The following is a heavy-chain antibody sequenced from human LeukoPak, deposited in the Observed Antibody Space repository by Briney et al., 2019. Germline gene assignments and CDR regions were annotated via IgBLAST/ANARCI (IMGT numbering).Heavy chain of an antibody. CDR1: GFTFSSYA. CDR2: ISGSGGST. J-gene: IGHJ4*02. CDR3: AKDLYYYGSGSLDY. Sequence: GGSLRLSCAASGFTFSSYAMSWVRQAPGKGLEWVSAISGSGGSTYYADSVKGRFTISRDNSKNTLYLQMNSLRAEDTAVYYCAKDLYYYGSGSLDYWGQGTLVTVSS. V-gene: IGHV3-23*01. D-gene: IGHD3-10*01.